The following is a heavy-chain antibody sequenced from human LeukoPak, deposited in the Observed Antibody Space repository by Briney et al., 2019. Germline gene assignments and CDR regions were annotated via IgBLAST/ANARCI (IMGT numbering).Heavy chain of an antibody. CDR3: ARRAGDYSHPYDY. Sequence: GGSLRLSWAAAGLTVSSNCMSWVRQAPGKGLEWVSFIYSGGNTYYADSVKGRFTISRDNSKNTVHLQMNSLRAEDTAMYYCARRAGDYSHPYDYWSQGTLVTVSS. D-gene: IGHD3-22*01. CDR2: IYSGGNT. CDR1: GLTVSSNC. J-gene: IGHJ4*02. V-gene: IGHV3-53*01.